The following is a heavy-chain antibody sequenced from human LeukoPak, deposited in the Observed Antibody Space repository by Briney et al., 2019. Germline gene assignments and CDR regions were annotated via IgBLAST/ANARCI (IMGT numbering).Heavy chain of an antibody. CDR3: ARDQPFNYYDSSGYREDY. D-gene: IGHD3-22*01. V-gene: IGHV7-4-1*02. CDR1: GYTFTSYA. Sequence: ASVKVSCKASGYTFTSYAMNWVRQAPGQGLEWMGWINTNTGNPTYAQGFTGRFVFSLDTSVSTAYLQISSLKAEDTAVYYCARDQPFNYYDSSGYREDYWGQGTLVTVSS. CDR2: INTNTGNP. J-gene: IGHJ4*02.